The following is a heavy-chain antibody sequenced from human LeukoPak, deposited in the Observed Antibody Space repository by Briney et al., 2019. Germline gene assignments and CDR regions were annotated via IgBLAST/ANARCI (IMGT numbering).Heavy chain of an antibody. D-gene: IGHD5-24*01. V-gene: IGHV1-46*01. CDR2: ITPSGGRT. CDR3: ARLSRDGYNLGDY. Sequence: ASVKVSCKASGYSFTSNYMHWVRQAPGQGFEWMGIITPSGGRTTYAQNFQGRVTMTSDTSASTAYMELRNLRSDDTAIYYCARLSRDGYNLGDYWGHGTLVTVSS. J-gene: IGHJ4*01. CDR1: GYSFTSNY.